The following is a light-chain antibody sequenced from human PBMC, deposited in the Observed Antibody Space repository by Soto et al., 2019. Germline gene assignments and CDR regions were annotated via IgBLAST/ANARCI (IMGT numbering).Light chain of an antibody. Sequence: IQMTQSPSILSPSVGYIFTITCLASQSLSTWLAWYQHQTGREPKMLLYRASSLDSGVPSRFSGSGSATALTIPITGMQPDDFATYYCQQFNSDSMSFGQGTKVDIK. CDR2: RAS. CDR1: QSLSTW. V-gene: IGKV1-5*03. CDR3: QQFNSDSMS. J-gene: IGKJ1*01.